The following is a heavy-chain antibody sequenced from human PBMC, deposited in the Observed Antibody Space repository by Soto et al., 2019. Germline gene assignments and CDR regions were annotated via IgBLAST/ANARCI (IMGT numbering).Heavy chain of an antibody. D-gene: IGHD3-10*01. J-gene: IGHJ4*02. Sequence: QVQLVESGGGVVQPGRSLRLSCAASGFTFSTYGMHWVRQAPGKGLEWLAAISYDGSDKYYADSVKGRFTISRDNSEKTLYLQMNSLRPEDTAVYYCAKVGHGSGKGLDYWGQGTLVTVSS. CDR1: GFTFSTYG. CDR3: AKVGHGSGKGLDY. V-gene: IGHV3-30*18. CDR2: ISYDGSDK.